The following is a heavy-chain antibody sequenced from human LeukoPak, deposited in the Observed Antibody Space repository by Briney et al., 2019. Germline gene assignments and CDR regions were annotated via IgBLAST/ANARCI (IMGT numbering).Heavy chain of an antibody. Sequence: ASVKVSCKASGYTFTSYYMHWVRQAPGQGLEWMGIINPSGGSTSYAQKLQGRVTMTTDTSTGTAYMELRSLRSDDTAVYYCARDSEGATDYWGQGTLVTVSS. CDR3: ARDSEGATDY. J-gene: IGHJ4*02. CDR1: GYTFTSYY. D-gene: IGHD1-26*01. CDR2: INPSGGST. V-gene: IGHV1-46*01.